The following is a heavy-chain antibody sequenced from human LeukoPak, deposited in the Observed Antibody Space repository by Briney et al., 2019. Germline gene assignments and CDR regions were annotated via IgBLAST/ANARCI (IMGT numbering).Heavy chain of an antibody. D-gene: IGHD4-17*01. J-gene: IGHJ3*02. Sequence: SETLSLTCAVSADSFSSHYWTWIRQSPGTGLEWIGYISYIGSTNYNPSLKSRVTISIDTSKNQFSLKLRSVTAADTAVYYCARDLVTVTKGFDIWSQGTMVSVSS. V-gene: IGHV4-59*11. CDR1: ADSFSSHY. CDR3: ARDLVTVTKGFDI. CDR2: ISYIGST.